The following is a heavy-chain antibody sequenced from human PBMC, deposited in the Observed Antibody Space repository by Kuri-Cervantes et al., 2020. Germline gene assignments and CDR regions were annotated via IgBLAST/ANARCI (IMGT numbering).Heavy chain of an antibody. CDR3: ARSPSAIAVAGTGAFDI. CDR2: IYYSGST. J-gene: IGHJ3*02. D-gene: IGHD6-19*01. V-gene: IGHV4-31*03. CDR1: GGSISSGGYY. Sequence: LRLSCTVSGGSISSGGYYWSWIRQHPGKGLEWIGYIYYSGSTYYNPSLKSRVTISVDTSKNQFSLKLNSVTAADTAVYYCARSPSAIAVAGTGAFDIWGQGTMVTVSS.